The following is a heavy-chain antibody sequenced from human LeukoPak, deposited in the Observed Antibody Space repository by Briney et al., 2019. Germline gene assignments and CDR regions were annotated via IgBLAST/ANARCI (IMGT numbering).Heavy chain of an antibody. CDR2: INHSGST. Sequence: SETPSLTCAVYGGSFSGYYWSWIRQPPGKGLEWIGEINHSGSTNYNPSLKSRVTISVDTSKNQFSLKLSSVTAADTAVYYCAGIDTAMGYIDYWGQGTLVTVSS. D-gene: IGHD5-18*01. CDR1: GGSFSGYY. J-gene: IGHJ4*02. V-gene: IGHV4-34*01. CDR3: AGIDTAMGYIDY.